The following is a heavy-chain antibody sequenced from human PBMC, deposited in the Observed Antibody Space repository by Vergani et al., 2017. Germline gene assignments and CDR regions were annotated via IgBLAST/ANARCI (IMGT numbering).Heavy chain of an antibody. V-gene: IGHV3-21*06. CDR2: ISSSSYHI. CDR1: GFTFSSYN. CDR3: VRLPRGPWNVDL. J-gene: IGHJ2*01. Sequence: EVQLVESGGGLVKPGGSLRLSCAASGFTFSSYNMNWVRQAPGKGLEWVSFISSSSYHIYYADSVKGRFTISRDNTKNSLSLQMSGLRVEDTAVYYCVRLPRGPWNVDLWGRGTLITVSS.